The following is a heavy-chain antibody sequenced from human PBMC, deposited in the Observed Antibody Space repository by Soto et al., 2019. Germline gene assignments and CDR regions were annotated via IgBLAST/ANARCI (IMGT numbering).Heavy chain of an antibody. J-gene: IGHJ3*02. D-gene: IGHD1-7*01. CDR2: ISAYNGNT. CDR3: ASTPYNWNFGCGGDYQLYAFDI. V-gene: IGHV1-18*04. Sequence: ASVKVSCKASGYTFTSYGISWVRQAPGQGLEWMGWISAYNGNTNYAQKLQGRVTMTTDTSTSTAYMELRSLRSDDTAVYYCASTPYNWNFGCGGDYQLYAFDIWGQGTMVTV. CDR1: GYTFTSYG.